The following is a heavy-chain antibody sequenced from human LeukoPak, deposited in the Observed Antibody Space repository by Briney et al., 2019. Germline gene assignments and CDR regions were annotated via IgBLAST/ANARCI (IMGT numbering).Heavy chain of an antibody. V-gene: IGHV3-53*01. CDR1: VFTVGNNH. Sequence: PGGSLRLSCAASVFTVGNNHMSWVRKAPWKGLEWVLVIYSGGSTYYADSVKGRFTISRDTSKNTLSLQMNSLRAGDTAVYYCASLSLGHYWGQGTLVTVSS. CDR2: IYSGGST. D-gene: IGHD6-6*01. J-gene: IGHJ4*02. CDR3: ASLSLGHY.